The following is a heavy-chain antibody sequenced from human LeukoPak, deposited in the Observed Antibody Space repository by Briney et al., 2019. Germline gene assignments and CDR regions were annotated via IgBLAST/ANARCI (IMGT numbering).Heavy chain of an antibody. J-gene: IGHJ4*02. Sequence: SETLSLTCSAYGVSFGGYFWSWIRQPPGEGLEWIGEVTHSGSTNYNPSLKSRVTISVDTSRTQFSLNLRSVTAADTAVYHCARGPPLAYYGTGGYYFFDYWGQGILVTVSP. D-gene: IGHD3-22*01. CDR2: VTHSGST. CDR3: ARGPPLAYYGTGGYYFFDY. V-gene: IGHV4-34*01. CDR1: GVSFGGYF.